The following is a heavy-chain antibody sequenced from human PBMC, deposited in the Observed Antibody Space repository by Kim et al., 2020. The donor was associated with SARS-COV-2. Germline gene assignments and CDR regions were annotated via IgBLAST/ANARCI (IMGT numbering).Heavy chain of an antibody. V-gene: IGHV3-66*01. CDR1: GFTVSSNY. CDR2: IYSGGST. J-gene: IGHJ6*03. D-gene: IGHD2-15*01. CDR3: ARDSKPYCSGGSCYRYYYMDV. Sequence: PGGSLRLSCAASGFTVSSNYMSWVRQAPGKGLEWVSVIYSGGSTYYADSVKGRFTISRDNSKNTLYLQMNSLRAEDTAVYYCARDSKPYCSGGSCYRYYYMDVWGKGTTVTVSS.